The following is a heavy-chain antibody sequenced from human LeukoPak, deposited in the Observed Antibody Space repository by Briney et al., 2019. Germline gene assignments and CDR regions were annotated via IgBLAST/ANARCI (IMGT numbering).Heavy chain of an antibody. CDR2: ISYTGST. CDR1: GDSLSSYY. J-gene: IGHJ5*01. Sequence: SETLSLTCTVSGDSLSSYYWSWIRQPPGRGLEWIGYISYTGSTNYNPSLKSRVTISLDTSKNQFSLKLNSVTAADTAVYYCARSSHYDRSGYQLDSWGQGTLVSVSS. V-gene: IGHV4-59*08. D-gene: IGHD3-22*01. CDR3: ARSSHYDRSGYQLDS.